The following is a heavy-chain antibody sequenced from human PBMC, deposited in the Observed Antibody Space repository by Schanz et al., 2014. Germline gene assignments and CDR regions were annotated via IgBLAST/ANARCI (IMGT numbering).Heavy chain of an antibody. CDR1: GFIFSSYG. CDR2: MSYDGSIK. V-gene: IGHV3-30*06. D-gene: IGHD2-2*01. CDR3: AKDSTHIDIVLVPTAIDY. J-gene: IGHJ4*02. Sequence: QVQLVESGGGVVQPGRSMRLSCAASGFIFSSYGLHWVRQAPGKGLEWVAAMSYDGSIKYYGDSVKGRFTISRDNSKNTLYLHMNTLRSGDTAVYYCAKDSTHIDIVLVPTAIDYWGQGTLVTVSS.